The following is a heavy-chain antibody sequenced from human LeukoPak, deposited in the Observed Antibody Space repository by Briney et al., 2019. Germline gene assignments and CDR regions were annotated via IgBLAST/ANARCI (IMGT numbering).Heavy chain of an antibody. CDR1: GGSISSYS. CDR2: IYTSGST. D-gene: IGHD1-26*01. Sequence: SETLSLTCTVSGGSISSYSWSWIRQPAGKGLEWIGRIYTSGSTNYNPSLKTRVTMSVDTSKNQFSLKLSSVTAADTAVYYCARVFGYSGSYRAFDYWGQGTLVTVSS. CDR3: ARVFGYSGSYRAFDY. J-gene: IGHJ4*02. V-gene: IGHV4-4*07.